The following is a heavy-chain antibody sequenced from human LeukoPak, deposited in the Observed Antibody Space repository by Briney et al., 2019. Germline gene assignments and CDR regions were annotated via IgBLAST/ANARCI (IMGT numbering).Heavy chain of an antibody. CDR1: GFTFSSYG. CDR2: IWYDGSNK. Sequence: GGSLRLSCAASGFTFSSYGMHWVRQAPGKGLEWVAVIWYDGSNKYYADSVKGRFTISRDNSKNTLYLQMNSLRAEDTAVYYCARETVVVAADYDYYYMDVWGKGTTVTVSS. CDR3: ARETVVVAADYDYYYMDV. V-gene: IGHV3-33*01. J-gene: IGHJ6*03. D-gene: IGHD2-15*01.